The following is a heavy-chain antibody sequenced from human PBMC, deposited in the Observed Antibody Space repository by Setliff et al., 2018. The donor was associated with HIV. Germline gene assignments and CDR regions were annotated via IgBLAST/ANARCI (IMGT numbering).Heavy chain of an antibody. CDR2: IKNDGSDI. V-gene: IGHV3-74*01. J-gene: IGHJ4*02. CDR1: GFTFSGHS. D-gene: IGHD3-10*01. Sequence: PGGSLRLSCAASGFTFSGHSMHWVRQVPGRGLVWVSGIKNDGSDIFYVDSVKGRFTISRDNAKNRLYLQMNSLRAEDTALYYCARGYYGPDSWSQGTLVTVSS. CDR3: ARGYYGPDS.